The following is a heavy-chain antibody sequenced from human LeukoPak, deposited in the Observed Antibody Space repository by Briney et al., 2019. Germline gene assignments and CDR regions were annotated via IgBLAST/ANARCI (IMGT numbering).Heavy chain of an antibody. J-gene: IGHJ5*02. V-gene: IGHV3-30*04. CDR3: AKGLTYWFDP. CDR1: GFTFSSYA. Sequence: GRSLRLSCAASGFTFSSYAMQWVRQAPGKGLEGVAVISYDGSNKYYADSVKGRFTISRDNSKNTLYLQMNSLRAEDTAVYYCAKGLTYWFDPWGQGTLVTVSS. CDR2: ISYDGSNK.